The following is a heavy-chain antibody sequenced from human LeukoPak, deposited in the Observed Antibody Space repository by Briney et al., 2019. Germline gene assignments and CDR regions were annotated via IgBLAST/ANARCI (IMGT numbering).Heavy chain of an antibody. Sequence: GGSLRLSCAASGFTSSRHWMHWVRQSPGKGLMWVSHLSPDGSATNYADSVKGRFTISRDNSKNTLYLQMNSLRAEDTAVYYCARDYDSSHFFDYWGQGTLVTVSS. CDR2: LSPDGSAT. J-gene: IGHJ4*02. CDR3: ARDYDSSHFFDY. D-gene: IGHD3-22*01. V-gene: IGHV3-74*01. CDR1: GFTSSRHW.